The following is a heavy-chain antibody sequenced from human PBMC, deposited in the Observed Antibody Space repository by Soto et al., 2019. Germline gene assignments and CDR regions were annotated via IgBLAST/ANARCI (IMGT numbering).Heavy chain of an antibody. CDR1: GGSFSGYY. V-gene: IGHV4-34*01. D-gene: IGHD1-26*01. CDR3: ARALIVGATTPYYYYMDV. Sequence: SETLSLTCAVYGGSFSGYYWSWIRQPPGKGLEWIGEINHSESTNYNPSLKSRVTISIDTSKNQFSLKLSTVTAADTAVYYCARALIVGATTPYYYYMDVWGKGTTVTVSS. J-gene: IGHJ6*03. CDR2: INHSEST.